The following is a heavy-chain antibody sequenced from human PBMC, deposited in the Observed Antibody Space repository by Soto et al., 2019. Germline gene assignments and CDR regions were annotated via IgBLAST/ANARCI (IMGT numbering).Heavy chain of an antibody. CDR2: IYYSGTT. D-gene: IGHD6-19*01. V-gene: IGHV4-28*01. CDR1: GYSISSSHW. J-gene: IGHJ3*01. CDR3: ARKIAVSGHDAFDV. Sequence: PSETLSLTCAVSGYSISSSHWWVWIRQPPGKGLEWIGYIYYSGTTYYNPSLMSRVTMSLDTSKNQLSLRLSSVTAVDTAVYYCARKIAVSGHDAFDVWGQGTMVTVSS.